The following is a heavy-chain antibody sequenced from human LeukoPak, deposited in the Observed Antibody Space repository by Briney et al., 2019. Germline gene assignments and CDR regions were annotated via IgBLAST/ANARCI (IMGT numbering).Heavy chain of an antibody. D-gene: IGHD3-22*01. CDR3: AKDWAPGYYVISGSYPDY. CDR1: GFXFISFG. Sequence: GGSLRLSCAASGFXFISFGMHWVRQAPGKGLEWVALISYDGSNKYYADSVKGRFTISRDNSKNTLYLQMNSLRADDAAVYYCAKDWAPGYYVISGSYPDYWGQETLVTV. V-gene: IGHV3-30*18. J-gene: IGHJ4*02. CDR2: ISYDGSNK.